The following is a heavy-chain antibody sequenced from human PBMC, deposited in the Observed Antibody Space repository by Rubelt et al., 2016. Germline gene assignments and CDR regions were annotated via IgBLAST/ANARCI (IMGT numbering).Heavy chain of an antibody. V-gene: IGHV3-66*01. CDR1: GFSRTKW. Sequence: EVQLVESGGGLVQPGGSLRLSCADSGFSRTKWMDWVRQGPGKGLEWVSVIYSGGSTYYADSVKGRFTISRDNSKNTLYLQMNSLRAEDTAVYYCARGGMDVWGQGTTVTVSS. J-gene: IGHJ6*02. CDR3: ARGGMDV. CDR2: IYSGGST.